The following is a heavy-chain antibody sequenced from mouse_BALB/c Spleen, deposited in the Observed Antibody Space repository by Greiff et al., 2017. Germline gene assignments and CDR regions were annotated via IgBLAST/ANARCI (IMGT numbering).Heavy chain of an antibody. Sequence: VQLQQSGPGLVKPSQTVSLTCTVTGISITTGNYRWSWIRQFPGNKLEWIGYIYYSGTITYNPSLTSRTTITRDTSKNQFFLEMNSLTAEDTATYYCARYGNYDAMDYWGQGTSVTVSS. J-gene: IGHJ4*01. D-gene: IGHD2-1*01. CDR3: ARYGNYDAMDY. CDR1: GISITTGNYR. V-gene: IGHV3-5*02. CDR2: IYYSGTI.